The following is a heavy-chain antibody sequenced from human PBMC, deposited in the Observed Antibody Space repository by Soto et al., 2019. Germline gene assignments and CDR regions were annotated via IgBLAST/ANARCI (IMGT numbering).Heavy chain of an antibody. Sequence: QVQLVQSGAEVKKPGVSVKVSCKASGYTFTSLDINWVRQTTGQGLEWMGWMQPSSGRTGYAQKFQGRVTMTRDTSINTAYMELSSLTSDDTAFYYCARGVTAGVDYWGQGTLVTVSS. CDR3: ARGVTAGVDY. V-gene: IGHV1-8*01. J-gene: IGHJ4*02. CDR1: GYTFTSLD. CDR2: MQPSSGRT. D-gene: IGHD1-26*01.